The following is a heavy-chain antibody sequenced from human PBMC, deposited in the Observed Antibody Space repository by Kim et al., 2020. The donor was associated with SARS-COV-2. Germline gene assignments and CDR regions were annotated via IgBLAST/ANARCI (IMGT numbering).Heavy chain of an antibody. CDR3: ARDSRWFGELLPMDV. CDR1: GFTVSSNY. CDR2: IYSGGST. V-gene: IGHV3-53*01. Sequence: GGSLRLSCAASGFTVSSNYMSWVRQAPGKGLEWVSVIYSGGSTYYADSVKGRFTISRDNSKNTLYLQMNSLRAEDTAMYYCARDSRWFGELLPMDVWGQGTTVTVSS. J-gene: IGHJ6*02. D-gene: IGHD3-10*01.